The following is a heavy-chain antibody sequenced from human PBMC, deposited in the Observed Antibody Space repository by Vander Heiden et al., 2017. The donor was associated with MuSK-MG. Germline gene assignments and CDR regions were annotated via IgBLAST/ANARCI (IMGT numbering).Heavy chain of an antibody. D-gene: IGHD1-1*01. CDR1: GGSISSYY. J-gene: IGHJ4*02. CDR3: AREKTGTTFDY. CDR2: IYYSGST. V-gene: IGHV4-59*01. Sequence: QVQLQESGPGLVKPSETLPLTCTVSGGSISSYYWSWIRQPPGKGLEWIGYIYYSGSTNYNPSLKSRVTRSVDTSKNQFSLKLSSVTAADTAVYYCAREKTGTTFDYWGQGTLVTVSS.